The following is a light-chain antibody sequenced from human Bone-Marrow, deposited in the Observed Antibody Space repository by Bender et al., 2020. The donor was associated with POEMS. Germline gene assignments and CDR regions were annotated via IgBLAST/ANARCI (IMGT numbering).Light chain of an antibody. CDR3: CSYAGDKTFV. CDR1: SSNIGAHA. Sequence: QSVLTQPPSASGTPGQRVTISCSGGSSNIGAHAVNWYQHLPGTAPKLLIYSSHRRPSEVPDRFSGSRSGNTASLTISGLQAEDEADYYCCSYAGDKTFVFGGGTKLTV. CDR2: SSH. V-gene: IGLV1-44*01. J-gene: IGLJ2*01.